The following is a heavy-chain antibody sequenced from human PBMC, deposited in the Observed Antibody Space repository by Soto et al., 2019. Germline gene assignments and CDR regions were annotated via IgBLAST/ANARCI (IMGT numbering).Heavy chain of an antibody. D-gene: IGHD2-8*01. CDR1: GGSLSSSSW. J-gene: IGHJ4*02. V-gene: IGHV4-4*02. Sequence: TLSLTCAVSGGSLSSSSWWSWVRQPPGKTLEWLGEIFYSGSTKYNPSLNSRVTISADQSKNDFSLRLSSVTAADTAVYYCVHHGGVPYYHDFWGQGMLVTVYS. CDR2: IFYSGST. CDR3: VHHGGVPYYHDF.